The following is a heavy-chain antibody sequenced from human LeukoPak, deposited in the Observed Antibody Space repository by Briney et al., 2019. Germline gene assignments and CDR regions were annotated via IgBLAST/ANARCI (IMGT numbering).Heavy chain of an antibody. V-gene: IGHV3-7*01. D-gene: IGHD4-17*01. J-gene: IGHJ4*02. CDR1: GFTFSSSW. CDR3: ASGDVFDY. CDR2: INQDGSVK. Sequence: GGSLRLSCAASGFTFSSSWMSWVRQAPGKGLEWVANINQDGSVKHSVDFVKGRFTISRDNAKNSLFLEMNSLRAEDTAVYFCASGDVFDYWGQGTLVTVSS.